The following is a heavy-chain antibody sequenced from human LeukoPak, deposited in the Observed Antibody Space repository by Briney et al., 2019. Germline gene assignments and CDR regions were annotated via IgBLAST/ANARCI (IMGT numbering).Heavy chain of an antibody. J-gene: IGHJ4*02. CDR1: GGSITSRGYY. CDR3: ARETTAHGYFDY. Sequence: SETLSLTCTVSGGSITSRGYYWDWIRQSPGKGLEWIGTISYSGSTDYNPSLKSRVTISVDTSKNQFSLKLSSVTAADTAVYYCARETTAHGYFDYWGQGTLVTVSS. CDR2: ISYSGST. D-gene: IGHD4-17*01. V-gene: IGHV4-39*07.